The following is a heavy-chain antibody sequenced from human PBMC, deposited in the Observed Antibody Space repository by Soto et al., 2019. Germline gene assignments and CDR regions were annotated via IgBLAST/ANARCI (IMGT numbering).Heavy chain of an antibody. V-gene: IGHV4-59*01. Sequence: SETLSLTCAVYGGSFSGYYWSWIRQPPGKGLEWIGYIYYSGSTNYNPSLKSRVTISVDTSKNQFSLKLSSVTAADTAVYYCARDRYGYSGYDSWYYYYYYYMDGWGKGTTVTVSS. D-gene: IGHD5-12*01. CDR3: ARDRYGYSGYDSWYYYYYYYMDG. CDR2: IYYSGST. CDR1: GGSFSGYY. J-gene: IGHJ6*03.